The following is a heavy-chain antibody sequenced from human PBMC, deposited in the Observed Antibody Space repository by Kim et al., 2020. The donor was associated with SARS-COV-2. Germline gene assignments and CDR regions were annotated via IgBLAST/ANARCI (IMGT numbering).Heavy chain of an antibody. CDR3: ARGDFWGAIDS. Sequence: SETLSLTCAVSGGSISSNTHSWNWIRQPPGKGLEWIGNIYHSGKSHSNPSLQSRVTISVDGSQTQFSLKLSSVTAADTAVYYCARGDFWGAIDSWGQGTLVTVSS. V-gene: IGHV4-30-2*01. J-gene: IGHJ4*02. CDR1: GGSISSNTHS. D-gene: IGHD3-3*01. CDR2: IYHSGKS.